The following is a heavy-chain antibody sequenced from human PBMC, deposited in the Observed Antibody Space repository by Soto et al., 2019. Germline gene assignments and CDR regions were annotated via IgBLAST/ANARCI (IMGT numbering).Heavy chain of an antibody. J-gene: IGHJ6*02. V-gene: IGHV3-30*18. Sequence: QVQLVEAGGGVVQPGRSLRLSCAASGVHFYSSGMHWVRQSPGKGTEWVATISYDGDNKYYADSVKGRFTISRDNFKSTLHLQMNSLRTEDTAVYYCAKDTYGSGIYSAHYYYFGMDVWGHVTTVTVSS. CDR3: AKDTYGSGIYSAHYYYFGMDV. D-gene: IGHD3-10*01. CDR1: GVHFYSSG. CDR2: ISYDGDNK.